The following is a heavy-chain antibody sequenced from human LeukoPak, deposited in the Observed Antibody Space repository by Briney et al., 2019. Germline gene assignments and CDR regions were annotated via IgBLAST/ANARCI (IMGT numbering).Heavy chain of an antibody. CDR1: GFTFSSYS. V-gene: IGHV3-21*01. CDR3: ARDKFSGSYYYFDY. J-gene: IGHJ4*02. Sequence: GGSLRLSCAASGFTFSSYSMNWVRQAPGKGLEWVSSISSSSSYIYYADSVKGRFTISRDNAKNSLYLQMNSLRAEDTAVYYCARDKFSGSYYYFDYWGQGTLVTASS. CDR2: ISSSSSYI. D-gene: IGHD1-26*01.